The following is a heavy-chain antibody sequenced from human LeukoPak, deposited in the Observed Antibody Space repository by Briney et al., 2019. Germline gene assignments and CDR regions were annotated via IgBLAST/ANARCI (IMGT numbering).Heavy chain of an antibody. CDR3: ARGGTKGIDY. J-gene: IGHJ4*02. V-gene: IGHV1-8*01. CDR1: GYTFTNYD. Sequence: ASVTVSYKASGYTFTNYDINWVLQAPGQGLEWMGWMNPNSGNTGYAQQFQRRVTMTSNTSISRAYMELSSLRSEDTAVYYCARGGTKGIDYWGQGTLVTVSS. D-gene: IGHD2-8*01. CDR2: MNPNSGNT.